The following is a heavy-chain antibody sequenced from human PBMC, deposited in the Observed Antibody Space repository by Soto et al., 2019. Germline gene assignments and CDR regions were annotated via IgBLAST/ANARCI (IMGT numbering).Heavy chain of an antibody. J-gene: IGHJ4*02. CDR3: ATLATYGSVSYYIM. CDR1: GFNVNDAW. V-gene: IGHV3-15*07. Sequence: GGSLRLSCAVSGFNVNDAWMNWVRQAPGKGLEWVGLLKSKPDGGTTDYTAPVRGRFTISRDDSKNTLYLQMSSLKTEDTAVYYCATLATYGSVSYYIMWGERTPVTVSS. CDR2: LKSKPDGGTT. D-gene: IGHD3-10*01.